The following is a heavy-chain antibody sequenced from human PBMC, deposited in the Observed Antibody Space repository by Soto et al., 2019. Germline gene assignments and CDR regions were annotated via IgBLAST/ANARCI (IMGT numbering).Heavy chain of an antibody. CDR1: GGSVSSYY. CDR3: VRSNYFDY. V-gene: IGHV4-59*02. Sequence: SETLSLTCTVSGGSVSSYYWSWIRQPPGKGLEWIGYIYYSGSTNYNPSLKSRVTISVDTSKNQFSLKLSSVTAADTAVYYCVRSNYFDYWGQGTLVTVSS. J-gene: IGHJ4*02. CDR2: IYYSGST.